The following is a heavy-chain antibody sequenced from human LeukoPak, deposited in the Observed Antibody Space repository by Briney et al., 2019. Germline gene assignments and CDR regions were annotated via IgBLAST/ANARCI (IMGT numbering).Heavy chain of an antibody. J-gene: IGHJ5*02. D-gene: IGHD5-12*01. CDR1: GGSISSYY. CDR2: IYYSGST. Sequence: ASETLSLTCTVSGGSISSYYWSWIRQPPGKGLEWIGYIYYSGSTNYNPSLKSRVTISVDTSKNQFSLKLSSVTVADTAVYYCARAGHSGYDPSWFDPWGQGTLVTVSS. V-gene: IGHV4-59*08. CDR3: ARAGHSGYDPSWFDP.